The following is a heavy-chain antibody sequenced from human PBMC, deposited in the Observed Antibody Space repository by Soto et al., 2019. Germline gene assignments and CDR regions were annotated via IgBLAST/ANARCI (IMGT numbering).Heavy chain of an antibody. Sequence: GASVKVSCKASGYTFTSYAMHWARQAPGQRLEWMGWINAGNGNTKYSQKFQGRVTITRDTSASTAYMELSSLRSEDTAVYYCARGGGSYYGLYYYGMDVWGQGTTVTVSS. CDR3: ARGGGSYYGLYYYGMDV. CDR2: INAGNGNT. CDR1: GYTFTSYA. D-gene: IGHD1-26*01. V-gene: IGHV1-3*01. J-gene: IGHJ6*02.